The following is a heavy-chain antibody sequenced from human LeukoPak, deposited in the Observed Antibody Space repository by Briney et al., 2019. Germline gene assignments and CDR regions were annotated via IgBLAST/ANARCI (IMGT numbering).Heavy chain of an antibody. Sequence: PGGSLRLSCAASGFTFSSYAMTWVRQAPGKGLEWVSAITGSGASTFYADSVKGRFTISRGNSKNTLYLQMNSLRAEDAAVYYCARDFRSGFPNWFDPWGQGALVTVSS. CDR3: ARDFRSGFPNWFDP. D-gene: IGHD3-3*01. V-gene: IGHV3-23*01. CDR1: GFTFSSYA. J-gene: IGHJ5*02. CDR2: ITGSGAST.